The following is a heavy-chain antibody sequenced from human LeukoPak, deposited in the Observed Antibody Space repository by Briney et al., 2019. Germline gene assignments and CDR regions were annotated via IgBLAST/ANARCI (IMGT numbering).Heavy chain of an antibody. CDR1: GGSISSSSYY. CDR2: IYYSGST. V-gene: IGHV4-39*01. CDR3: ARHGPYVLRYFDWLLPFDY. Sequence: SETLSLTRTVSGGSISSSSYYWGWIRQPPGKGLEWIGSIYYSGSTYYNPSLKSRVTISVDTSKNQFSLKLSSVTAADTAVYYCARHGPYVLRYFDWLLPFDYWGQGTLVTVSS. J-gene: IGHJ4*02. D-gene: IGHD3-9*01.